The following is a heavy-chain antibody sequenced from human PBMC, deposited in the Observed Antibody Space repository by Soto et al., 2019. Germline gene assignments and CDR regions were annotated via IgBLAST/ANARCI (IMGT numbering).Heavy chain of an antibody. Sequence: QVQLVESGGGVVQPGKSLRLSCAASGFSFDTYGMHWVRQAPGKGLEWVAVISSHGSNKYYADSVKGRFTISRDDSKNTVFLQMNSLRTEDTALYYCAKDPGWRYISGWAFDYWGQGTLVTVSS. CDR2: ISSHGSNK. J-gene: IGHJ4*02. D-gene: IGHD5-18*01. V-gene: IGHV3-30*18. CDR3: AKDPGWRYISGWAFDY. CDR1: GFSFDTYG.